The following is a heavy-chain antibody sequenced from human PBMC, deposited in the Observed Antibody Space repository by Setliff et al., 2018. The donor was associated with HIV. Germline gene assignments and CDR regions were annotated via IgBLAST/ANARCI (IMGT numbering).Heavy chain of an antibody. V-gene: IGHV4-34*01. Sequence: PSETLSLTCAVYGESFSGYSWTWIRQPPGKGLEWLGEINHSGSAKYNPALKSRVTTSVDTSKKQFSLKLTSVTAADTAVYYCTRDMREGGMSLVRGRIEDSYYYYMDVWGKGTTVTVSS. CDR2: INHSGSA. CDR1: GESFSGYS. D-gene: IGHD3-10*01. CDR3: TRDMREGGMSLVRGRIEDSYYYYMDV. J-gene: IGHJ6*03.